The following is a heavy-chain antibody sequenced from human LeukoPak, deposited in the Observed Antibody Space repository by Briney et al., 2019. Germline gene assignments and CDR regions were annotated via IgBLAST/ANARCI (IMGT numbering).Heavy chain of an antibody. D-gene: IGHD4-23*01. V-gene: IGHV3-33*01. CDR1: GFTFSSYG. CDR2: IWYDGSNK. J-gene: IGHJ4*02. Sequence: GGSLRLSCAASGFTFSSYGMHWVRQAPGKGLEWVAVIWYDGSNKYYADSVKGRFTISRDNSKNTLYLQMNSLRAEDTAVYYCARDSVYGGNSAPGYWGQGTLVTVSS. CDR3: ARDSVYGGNSAPGY.